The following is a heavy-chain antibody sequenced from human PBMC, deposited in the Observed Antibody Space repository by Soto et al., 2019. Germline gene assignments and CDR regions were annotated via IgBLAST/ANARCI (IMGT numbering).Heavy chain of an antibody. Sequence: HLVESGGGVVQPGGSLRLSCAASGFAFSAFGMQWVRQTPAKGLEWVAVISYDGVNKNYPDSVKGRFTVSRDNSKNTLYLQMSTLTVDETAVYYCAKYRRSVFYFDAFDIWGQGTLVAVSS. CDR1: GFAFSAFG. V-gene: IGHV3-30*18. CDR3: AKYRRSVFYFDAFDI. J-gene: IGHJ3*02. D-gene: IGHD3-22*01. CDR2: ISYDGVNK.